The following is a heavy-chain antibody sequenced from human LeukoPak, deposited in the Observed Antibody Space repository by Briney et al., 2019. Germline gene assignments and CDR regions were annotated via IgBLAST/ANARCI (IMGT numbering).Heavy chain of an antibody. J-gene: IGHJ4*02. CDR2: INHSGST. V-gene: IGHV4-34*01. Sequence: SETLSLTCAVYGGSFSGYYWSWTRQPPGKGLEWIGEINHSGSTNYNPSLKSRVTISVDTSKDQFSLKLSSVTAADTAVYYCARDRWLPRHFDYWGQGTLVTVSS. D-gene: IGHD5-24*01. CDR1: GGSFSGYY. CDR3: ARDRWLPRHFDY.